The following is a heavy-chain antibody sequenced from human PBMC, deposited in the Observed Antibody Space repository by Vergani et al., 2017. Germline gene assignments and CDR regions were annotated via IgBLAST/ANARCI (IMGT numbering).Heavy chain of an antibody. Sequence: ELQLLESGGDLVQPGWSLRLSCAASGFTSNHYAMNWGRQAPGKGLEWVSGISCSGGSTYYAGSVKGRFTISRDSSKNTLYLQMNSLGAGDTAVYYCAKANPRNSGYDYLYYYHAMDVWGQGTTVTVSS. J-gene: IGHJ6*02. CDR2: ISCSGGST. V-gene: IGHV3-23*01. CDR3: AKANPRNSGYDYLYYYHAMDV. D-gene: IGHD5-12*01. CDR1: GFTSNHYA.